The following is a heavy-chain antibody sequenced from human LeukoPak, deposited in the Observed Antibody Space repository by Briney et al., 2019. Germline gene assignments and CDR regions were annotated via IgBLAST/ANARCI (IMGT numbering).Heavy chain of an antibody. J-gene: IGHJ4*02. CDR2: ISGSGSTI. D-gene: IGHD3-22*01. Sequence: GGSLRLSCAASGFTFSSYEVNWVRQAPGKGLEWVSYISGSGSTIYYAGSVKGRFTISRDNAKNSLYLQMNSLRAEDTAVYYCATWYYYDSSGYPLVDYWGQGTLVTVSS. V-gene: IGHV3-48*03. CDR3: ATWYYYDSSGYPLVDY. CDR1: GFTFSSYE.